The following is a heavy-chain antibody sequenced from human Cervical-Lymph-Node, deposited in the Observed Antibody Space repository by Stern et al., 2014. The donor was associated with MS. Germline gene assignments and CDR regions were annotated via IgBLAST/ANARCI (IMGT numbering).Heavy chain of an antibody. Sequence: EVQLVESGGGLAQPGGSLRLSCAASGLTGSSNYMTWVRQAPGKGLEWVSLIYAGSITHYADSVKGRFTISRDNSENILYLQMNSLRVEDTAVYYCTREMAARRFDPWGQGTLVIVSS. V-gene: IGHV3-66*01. CDR1: GLTGSSNY. J-gene: IGHJ5*02. CDR3: TREMAARRFDP. CDR2: IYAGSIT. D-gene: IGHD6-6*01.